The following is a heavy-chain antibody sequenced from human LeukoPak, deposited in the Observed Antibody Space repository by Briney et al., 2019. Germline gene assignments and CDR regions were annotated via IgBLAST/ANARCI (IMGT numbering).Heavy chain of an antibody. Sequence: ASVKVSCKASGYTFTSYGISWVRQAPGQGLEWMGWISAYNGNTNYAQKLQGRVTMTTDTSTSTAYMELRSMRTDDTAVYYCAREFNSNSYYYHYIDVWGKGTTVTVSS. V-gene: IGHV1-18*01. CDR3: AREFNSNSYYYHYIDV. CDR1: GYTFTSYG. J-gene: IGHJ6*03. D-gene: IGHD4-11*01. CDR2: ISAYNGNT.